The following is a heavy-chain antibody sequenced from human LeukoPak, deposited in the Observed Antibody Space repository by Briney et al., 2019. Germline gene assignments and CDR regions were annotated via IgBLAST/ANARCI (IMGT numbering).Heavy chain of an antibody. Sequence: PGGSLRLSCADSGFTFSSYAMSWVRQAPGKGLEWVSAISGSGGSTYYADSVKGRFTISRDNSKNTLYLQMNSLRAEDTAVYYCAKKGLLWFGELFPGGYFQHWGQGTLVTVSS. D-gene: IGHD3-10*01. CDR3: AKKGLLWFGELFPGGYFQH. CDR1: GFTFSSYA. V-gene: IGHV3-23*01. CDR2: ISGSGGST. J-gene: IGHJ1*01.